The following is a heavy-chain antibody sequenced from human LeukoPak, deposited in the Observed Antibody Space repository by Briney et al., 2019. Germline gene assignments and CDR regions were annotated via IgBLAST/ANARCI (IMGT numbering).Heavy chain of an antibody. V-gene: IGHV4-4*07. CDR3: ARESSSGWYSWFDP. D-gene: IGHD6-19*01. CDR1: GGSISSYY. Sequence: PSETLSLTCTVSGGSISSYYWSWIRQPAGKGLEWIGRIYTSGSTNYNPSLKSRVTMSVDTSKNQFSLKLSSVTAADTAVYYCARESSSGWYSWFDPWGQGTLVTVSS. CDR2: IYTSGST. J-gene: IGHJ5*02.